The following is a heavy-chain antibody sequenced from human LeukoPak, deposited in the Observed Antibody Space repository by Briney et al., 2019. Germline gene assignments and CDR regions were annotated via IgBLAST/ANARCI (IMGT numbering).Heavy chain of an antibody. CDR2: ISYDGSNK. Sequence: GGSLRLSCAASGFTFSSYGMHWVRQAPGKGLEWVAVISYDGSNKYYADSVKGRFTISRDNSKNTLYLQMNSLRAEDTAVYYCARAAGLGELSFLPDYWGQGTLVTVSS. J-gene: IGHJ4*02. D-gene: IGHD3-16*02. CDR3: ARAAGLGELSFLPDY. V-gene: IGHV3-30*03. CDR1: GFTFSSYG.